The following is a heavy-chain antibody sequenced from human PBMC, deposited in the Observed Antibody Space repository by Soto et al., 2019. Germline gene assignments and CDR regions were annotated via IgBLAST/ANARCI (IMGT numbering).Heavy chain of an antibody. D-gene: IGHD4-17*01. CDR1: GGSISTYY. V-gene: IGHV4-59*08. J-gene: IGHJ4*02. CDR3: ARHIYGDHDYFDS. Sequence: QVQLQESGPGLVKPSETLSLTCTVSGGSISTYYWSWIRQPPGKGLEWIGWIYYSGSASSNPFLKSRVTRSVDTSKNQFSLKLSSVTATDTAMYLCARHIYGDHDYFDSWGQGTLVTVSS. CDR2: IYYSGSA.